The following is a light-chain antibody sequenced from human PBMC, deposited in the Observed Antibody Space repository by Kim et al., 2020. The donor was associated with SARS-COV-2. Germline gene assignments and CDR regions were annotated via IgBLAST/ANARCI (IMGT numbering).Light chain of an antibody. J-gene: IGLJ1*01. Sequence: QSALTQPVSVSGPPGQSLTISFTGTSSDVGGYNSVSWYQQHPGKAPKLMIYDVSERASGVSNRFSGSQSGNTASLTISGLRAEDEADYYCSSHTTSSTYVFGSGTRVTVL. CDR1: SSDVGGYNS. CDR3: SSHTTSSTYV. CDR2: DVS. V-gene: IGLV2-14*03.